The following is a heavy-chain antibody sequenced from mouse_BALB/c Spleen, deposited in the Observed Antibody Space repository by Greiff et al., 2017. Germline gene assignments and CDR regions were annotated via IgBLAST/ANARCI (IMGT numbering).Heavy chain of an antibody. CDR1: GYAFSSYW. CDR2: IYPGDGDT. CDR3: ARGGGKRMDY. Sequence: QVQLKESGAELVRPGSSVKISCKASGYAFSSYWMNWVKQRPGQGLEWIGQIYPGDGDTNYNGKFKGKATLTADKSSSTAYMQLSSLTSEDSAVYFCARGGGKRMDYWGQGTSVTVSS. D-gene: IGHD2-1*01. V-gene: IGHV1-80*01. J-gene: IGHJ4*01.